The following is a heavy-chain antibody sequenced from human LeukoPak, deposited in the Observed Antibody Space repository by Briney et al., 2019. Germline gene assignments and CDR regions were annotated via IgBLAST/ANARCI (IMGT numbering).Heavy chain of an antibody. CDR3: ARARKEDTAMAY. Sequence: GASVKASCKASGYTFTGYYMHWVRQAPGQGLEWMGWTNPNSGGTNYAQKFQGWVTMTRDTSISTAYMELSRLRSDDTAVYYCARARKEDTAMAYWGQGTLVTASS. CDR1: GYTFTGYY. V-gene: IGHV1-2*04. D-gene: IGHD5-18*01. CDR2: TNPNSGGT. J-gene: IGHJ4*02.